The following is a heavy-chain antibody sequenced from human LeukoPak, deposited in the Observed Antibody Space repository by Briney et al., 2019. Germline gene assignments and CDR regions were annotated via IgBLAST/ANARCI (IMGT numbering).Heavy chain of an antibody. CDR1: GFTFSGYW. CDR3: ARVSLGYCSGGSCYLGY. D-gene: IGHD2-15*01. Sequence: GGSLRLSCAASGFTFSGYWMHWVRQAPGKGLVWVSHINSGGSSTSYADSVKGRFTISRDNAMHTLYLQMNSLRAEDTAVYYCARVSLGYCSGGSCYLGYWGQGTLVTVSS. V-gene: IGHV3-74*01. CDR2: INSGGSST. J-gene: IGHJ4*02.